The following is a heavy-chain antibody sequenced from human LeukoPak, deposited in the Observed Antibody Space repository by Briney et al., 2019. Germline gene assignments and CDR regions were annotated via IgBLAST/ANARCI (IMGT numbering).Heavy chain of an antibody. CDR1: GFIFNTYT. J-gene: IGHJ4*02. CDR2: IRSNSDDI. D-gene: IGHD3-16*01. V-gene: IGHV3-21*04. Sequence: GGSLRLSCAAPGFIFNTYTMHWVRLAPGKGLEWVSSIRSNSDDIYYADSVKGRFTISRDNSKNTVSLQMESLRAEDTALYYCAKDYAVGLIDYWGQGTLVTVSS. CDR3: AKDYAVGLIDY.